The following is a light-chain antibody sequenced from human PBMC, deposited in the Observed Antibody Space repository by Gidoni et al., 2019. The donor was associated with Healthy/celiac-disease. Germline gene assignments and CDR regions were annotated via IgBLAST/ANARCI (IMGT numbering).Light chain of an antibody. CDR2: WAS. CDR3: QQYYSTPLT. V-gene: IGKV4-1*01. CDR1: QSVLYSSNNKYY. Sequence: DIVMTQSPDSLAVSLGERATINCKSSQSVLYSSNNKYYLAWYQQKPGQPPKLLIYWASTRESGVPDRFSGSGSGTDFTLTISSLQAEDVAVYYCQQYYSTPLTFGGXTKVEIK. J-gene: IGKJ4*01.